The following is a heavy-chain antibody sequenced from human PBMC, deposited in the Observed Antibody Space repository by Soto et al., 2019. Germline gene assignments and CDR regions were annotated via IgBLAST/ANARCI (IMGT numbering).Heavy chain of an antibody. Sequence: QVQLQESGPGLVKPSQTLSLTCTVSVGSISSGGYYWSWIRQHPGKGLEWIGYIYYSGTTYYNPSLKIRVTISVDTSKNQFSLKLSSVTAADTAVYYCARDWGGDPREDYYYDGMDVWGQGTTVTVSS. CDR1: VGSISSGGYY. CDR2: IYYSGTT. J-gene: IGHJ6*02. D-gene: IGHD4-17*01. CDR3: ARDWGGDPREDYYYDGMDV. V-gene: IGHV4-31*03.